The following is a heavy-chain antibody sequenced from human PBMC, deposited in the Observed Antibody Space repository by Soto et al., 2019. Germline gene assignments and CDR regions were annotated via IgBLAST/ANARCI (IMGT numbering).Heavy chain of an antibody. J-gene: IGHJ4*02. CDR1: GGSINGYY. D-gene: IGHD6-13*01. V-gene: IGHV4-59*12. Sequence: PSETLSLTCTVSGGSINGYYWSWIRQPPGKGLEWIGYISKSGSTNYNPALKSRVTISVDTSKNQFSLKLSSVTAADTAVYYCARATRAYSSSWPDYWGQGTLVTVSS. CDR2: ISKSGST. CDR3: ARATRAYSSSWPDY.